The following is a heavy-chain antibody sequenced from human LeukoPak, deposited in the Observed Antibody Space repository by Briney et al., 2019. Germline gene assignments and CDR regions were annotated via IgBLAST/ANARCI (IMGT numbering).Heavy chain of an antibody. CDR3: ARHLDYYDSSGYFRGYFDY. D-gene: IGHD3-22*01. Sequence: SETLSLTCTVSGGSISSSSYYWGWIRHPPGKGLEWIGSIYYSGGTYYNPSLKSRVTISVDTSKNQFSLKLSSVTAADTAVYYCARHLDYYDSSGYFRGYFDYWGQGTLVTVSS. CDR2: IYYSGGT. J-gene: IGHJ4*02. CDR1: GGSISSSSYY. V-gene: IGHV4-39*01.